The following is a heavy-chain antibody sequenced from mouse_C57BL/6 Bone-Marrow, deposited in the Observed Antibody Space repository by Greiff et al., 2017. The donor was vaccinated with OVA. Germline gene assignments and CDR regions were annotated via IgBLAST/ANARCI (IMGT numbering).Heavy chain of an antibody. CDR1: GYTFTSYT. J-gene: IGHJ2*01. CDR3: ARQFIFDPLDY. D-gene: IGHD1-1*01. V-gene: IGHV1-4*01. CDR2: INPSSGYT. Sequence: VMLVESGAELARPGASVKMSCKASGYTFTSYTMHWVKQRPGQGLEWIGYINPSSGYTKYNQKFKDKATLTADKSSSTAYMQLSSLTSEDSAVYYCARQFIFDPLDYWGQGTTLTVSS.